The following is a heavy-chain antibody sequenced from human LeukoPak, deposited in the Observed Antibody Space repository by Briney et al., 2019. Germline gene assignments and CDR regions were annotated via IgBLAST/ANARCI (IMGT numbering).Heavy chain of an antibody. CDR1: GFTFSSYA. Sequence: GGSLRLSCAASGFTFSSYAMHWVRQAPGKGLEWVAVISYDGSNKYYADSVKGRFTISRDNSKNTLYLQMNSLRAEDTAVYYCARDLGDNDFWSGYYSSPLRGWFDPWSQGTLVTVSS. J-gene: IGHJ5*02. CDR3: ARDLGDNDFWSGYYSSPLRGWFDP. CDR2: ISYDGSNK. D-gene: IGHD3-3*01. V-gene: IGHV3-30-3*01.